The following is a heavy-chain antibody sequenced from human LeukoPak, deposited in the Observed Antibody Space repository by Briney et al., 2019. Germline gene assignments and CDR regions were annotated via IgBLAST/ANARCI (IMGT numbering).Heavy chain of an antibody. Sequence: SETLSLTCTVSGGSISSYYWSWIRQPPGKELEWIGYIYYSGSTNYNPSLKSRVTISVDTSKNQFSLKLSSVTAADTAVYYCARMGATGYSSSWYGNYYGMDVWGQGTTVTVSS. D-gene: IGHD6-13*01. J-gene: IGHJ6*02. CDR2: IYYSGST. CDR1: GGSISSYY. CDR3: ARMGATGYSSSWYGNYYGMDV. V-gene: IGHV4-59*01.